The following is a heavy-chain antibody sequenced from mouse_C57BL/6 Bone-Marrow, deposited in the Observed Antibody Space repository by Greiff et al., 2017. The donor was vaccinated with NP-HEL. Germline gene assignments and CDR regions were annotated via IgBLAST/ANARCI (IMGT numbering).Heavy chain of an antibody. V-gene: IGHV2-2*01. J-gene: IGHJ1*03. CDR2: IWSGGST. CDR3: AARDWSNFWYFDV. D-gene: IGHD2-5*01. Sequence: QVQLQQSGPGLVQPSQSLSITCTVSGFSLTSYGVHWVRQSPGKGLEWLGVIWSGGSTDYNAAFISRLSISKDNSKSQVFFKMNSLQADDTAIYYCAARDWSNFWYFDVWGTGTTVTVSS. CDR1: GFSLTSYG.